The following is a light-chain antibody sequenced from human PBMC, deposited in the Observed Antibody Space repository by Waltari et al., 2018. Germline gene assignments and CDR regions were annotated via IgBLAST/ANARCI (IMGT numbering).Light chain of an antibody. CDR1: SPNLGAHYD. CDR3: QSYDISLGIVV. J-gene: IGLJ2*01. Sequence: QSVLTQPPSVSGAPGQRVTISCTGSSPNLGAHYDVHWYQQLPGTAPKLLIYGNRTRPSGIPDRFSGSKSGPSASLAITGLQAEDEADYYCQSYDISLGIVVFGGGTKLTVL. CDR2: GNR. V-gene: IGLV1-40*01.